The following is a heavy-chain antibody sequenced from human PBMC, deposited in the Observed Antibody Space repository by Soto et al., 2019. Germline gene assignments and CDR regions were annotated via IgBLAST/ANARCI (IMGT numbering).Heavy chain of an antibody. CDR3: ARGFLEWLSLAMDV. CDR1: GFTFSSYS. D-gene: IGHD3-3*01. CDR2: ISSSSSYI. V-gene: IGHV3-21*01. Sequence: PGGSLRLSCAASGFTFSSYSMNWVRQAPGKGLEWVSSISSSSSYIYYADSVKGRLTISRDNAKNSLYLQMNSLRAEDTAVYYCARGFLEWLSLAMDVWGQGTTVTVSS. J-gene: IGHJ6*02.